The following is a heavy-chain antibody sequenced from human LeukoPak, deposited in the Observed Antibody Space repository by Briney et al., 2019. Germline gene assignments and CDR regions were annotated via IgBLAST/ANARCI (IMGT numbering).Heavy chain of an antibody. CDR1: GGSISSGSHH. Sequence: SETLSLTCTVSGGSISSGSHHWSWIRQPAGKGLEWIGRIYSSVSTNYNPSFKSRVTILVDTSTNKFSLELTSVTAADTAVYYCARDLAGYVDVWGRGTLVTVAS. CDR3: ARDLAGYVDV. J-gene: IGHJ2*01. V-gene: IGHV4-61*02. CDR2: IYSSVST.